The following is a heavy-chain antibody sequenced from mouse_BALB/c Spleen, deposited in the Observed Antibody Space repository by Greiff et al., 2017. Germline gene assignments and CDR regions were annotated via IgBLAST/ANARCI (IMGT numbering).Heavy chain of an antibody. CDR3: ARLYYGYFDY. D-gene: IGHD1-1*02. CDR1: GFTFSSYG. Sequence: EVQRVESGGDLVKPGGSLKLSCAASGFTFSSYGMSWVRQTPDKRLEWVATISSGGSYTSYPDSVKGRFTISRDNAKNTLYLQMSSLKSEDTAMYYCARLYYGYFDYWGQGTTLTVSS. V-gene: IGHV5-6*01. CDR2: ISSGGSYT. J-gene: IGHJ2*01.